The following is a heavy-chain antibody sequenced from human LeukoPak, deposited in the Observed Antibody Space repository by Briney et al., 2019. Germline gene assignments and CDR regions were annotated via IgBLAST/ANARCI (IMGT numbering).Heavy chain of an antibody. CDR3: IRDFRSADL. CDR2: IYVDGRTT. CDR1: GFTFSYYW. J-gene: IGHJ5*02. V-gene: IGHV3-74*01. Sequence: GGSLRLSCVASGFTFSYYWMHWARQPPGKGLVWVSRIYVDGRTTNYADSAKGRFTISRDNAKNTVYLEMNSLSVEDTATYYCIRDFRSADLWGQGTLVTVTS.